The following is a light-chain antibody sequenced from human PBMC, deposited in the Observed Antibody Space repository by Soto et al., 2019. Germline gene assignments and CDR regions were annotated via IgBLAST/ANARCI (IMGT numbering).Light chain of an antibody. Sequence: QSALTQPRSVSGSPGQSVTISCTGTSSDVGGYNYVSWYQQHPAKAPKLMIYDVSKRPSGVPDRFSGSRSGNTASLTISGLQAEDDADYYCFSYTGTYTVVFGGGTKVTVL. CDR2: DVS. CDR3: FSYTGTYTVV. V-gene: IGLV2-11*01. J-gene: IGLJ3*02. CDR1: SSDVGGYNY.